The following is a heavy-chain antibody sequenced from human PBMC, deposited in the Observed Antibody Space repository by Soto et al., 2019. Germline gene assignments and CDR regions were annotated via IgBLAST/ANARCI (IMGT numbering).Heavy chain of an antibody. CDR2: ISAYNGNT. D-gene: IGHD3-3*01. CDR3: AREELGFWSGYYGL. CDR1: GYTFTSYG. J-gene: IGHJ3*01. Sequence: QVQLVQSGAEVKKPGASVKVSCKASGYTFTSYGISWVRQAPGQGLEWMGWISAYNGNTNYAQKLQGRVTMTTETSTSTGNMELRSLRSDDTAVYYCAREELGFWSGYYGLWGQGTMVTVSS. V-gene: IGHV1-18*01.